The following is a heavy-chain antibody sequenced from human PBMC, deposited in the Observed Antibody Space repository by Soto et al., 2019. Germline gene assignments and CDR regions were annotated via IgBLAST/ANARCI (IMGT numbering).Heavy chain of an antibody. Sequence: ASVKVSCKASGYTFTSYGIHWVRQAPGQRREWMGWINAANGDTKYSPKFQGRVTITRDTSASTADMELSSLRSEDTAVYYCVRRHVSATGIDWFDPWGQGTLVTVSS. CDR1: GYTFTSYG. V-gene: IGHV1-3*01. CDR3: VRRHVSATGIDWFDP. CDR2: INAANGDT. J-gene: IGHJ5*02. D-gene: IGHD6-13*01.